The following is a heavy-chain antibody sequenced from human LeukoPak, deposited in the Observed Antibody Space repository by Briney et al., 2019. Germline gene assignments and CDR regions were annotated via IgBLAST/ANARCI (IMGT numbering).Heavy chain of an antibody. CDR1: GGSISSGGYY. V-gene: IGHV4-31*03. D-gene: IGHD6-13*01. CDR2: IYYSGST. Sequence: SQTLSLTCTVSGGSISSGGYYWSWIRQHPGKGLEWIGYIYYSGSTYYNPSLKSRVTISVDTSKNQFSLKLSSVTAADTAVYYCARDRGIGFPFDYWGQGTLVTVSS. J-gene: IGHJ4*02. CDR3: ARDRGIGFPFDY.